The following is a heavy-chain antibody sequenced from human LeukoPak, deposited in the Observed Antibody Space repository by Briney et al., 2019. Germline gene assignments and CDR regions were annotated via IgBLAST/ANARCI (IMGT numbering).Heavy chain of an antibody. CDR1: GFKFEEYT. CDR2: ITWDGGSA. V-gene: IGHV3-43*01. D-gene: IGHD6-19*01. Sequence: PEGSLRLSCEASGFKFEEYTMSWIRQAPGKGLEWVSLITWDGGSAIYADSVKGRFTTSRDNSKKSLFLQMDSLRTEDTAFYYCAKDLGGTGWGYYFDYWGQGTLVTVSS. CDR3: AKDLGGTGWGYYFDY. J-gene: IGHJ4*02.